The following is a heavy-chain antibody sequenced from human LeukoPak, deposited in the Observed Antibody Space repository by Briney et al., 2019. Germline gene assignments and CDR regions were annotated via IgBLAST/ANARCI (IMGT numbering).Heavy chain of an antibody. D-gene: IGHD3-3*01. J-gene: IGHJ6*03. V-gene: IGHV3-23*01. CDR3: AKMEGQRLYDYCMDV. CDR2: MSGSGYYT. Sequence: GSLRLSCAASGFAFSNFAMSWVRQAPGKGLEWVSAMSGSGYYTYYVESVKGRFTISRENSKNTLYLHMNSLRADDTAVYYCAKMEGQRLYDYCMDVWGRGTTVTVSS. CDR1: GFAFSNFA.